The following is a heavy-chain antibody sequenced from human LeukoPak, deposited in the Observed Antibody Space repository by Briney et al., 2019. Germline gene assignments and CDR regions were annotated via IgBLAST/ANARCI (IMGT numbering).Heavy chain of an antibody. CDR3: AKDFTSGWTADLFDY. D-gene: IGHD6-19*01. CDR1: GFTFSSYG. J-gene: IGHJ4*02. CDR2: ISYDGSNK. Sequence: GGSLRLSCAASGFTFSSYGMHGVRQAPGKGLGWVAVISYDGSNKYYADSVKGRFPISRDNSKNTLYLQMNSPRAEDTAVYYCAKDFTSGWTADLFDYWGQGTLVTVSS. V-gene: IGHV3-30*18.